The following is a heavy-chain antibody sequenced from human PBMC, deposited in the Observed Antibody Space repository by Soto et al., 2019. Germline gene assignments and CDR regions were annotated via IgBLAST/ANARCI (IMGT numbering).Heavy chain of an antibody. J-gene: IGHJ4*02. CDR3: ATRMYSTSWYYFVS. CDR2: IGGGSGST. Sequence: EVQLLESGGGFVQPGGSLRLSCAASGFTFTNYALSWVRQAPGKGLEWVSTIGGGSGSTSYADSVKGRFSISRENSKSTLYLQMSSLRAEDTHLYYCATRMYSTSWYYFVSWGQGTLVTVSS. CDR1: GFTFTNYA. D-gene: IGHD6-13*01. V-gene: IGHV3-23*01.